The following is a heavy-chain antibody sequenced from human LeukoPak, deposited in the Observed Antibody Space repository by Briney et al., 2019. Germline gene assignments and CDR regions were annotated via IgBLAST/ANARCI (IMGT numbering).Heavy chain of an antibody. CDR3: AREVMTGYFEPLDY. Sequence: SETLSLTCAVYGGSFSDYYWSWIRQPPGKGPEWIGEINHSGSTNYNPSLKSRVTISVDTSKNQFSLKLSSVTAADTAVYYCAREVMTGYFEPLDYWGQGTLVTVSS. J-gene: IGHJ4*02. CDR1: GGSFSDYY. D-gene: IGHD3-9*01. CDR2: INHSGST. V-gene: IGHV4-34*01.